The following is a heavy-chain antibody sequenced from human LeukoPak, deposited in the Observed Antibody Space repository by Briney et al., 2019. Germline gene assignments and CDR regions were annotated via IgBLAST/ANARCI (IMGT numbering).Heavy chain of an antibody. D-gene: IGHD3-10*01. Sequence: LGESLKISFQGSGYSFTSYWIGWVRQMPGKGLEWMGIMYPGDSDTRFSPCIQSQVTTSANKSISTAYLQWSSLKASDTAMYYCARLGPNRITMVRGAIRHYYYYGMDVWGQGTTVTVSS. J-gene: IGHJ6*02. CDR3: ARLGPNRITMVRGAIRHYYYYGMDV. CDR1: GYSFTSYW. V-gene: IGHV5-51*01. CDR2: MYPGDSDT.